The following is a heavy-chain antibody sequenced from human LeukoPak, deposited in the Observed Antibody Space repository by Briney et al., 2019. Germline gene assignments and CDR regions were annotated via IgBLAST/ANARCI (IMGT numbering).Heavy chain of an antibody. Sequence: SSETLSLTCAVYGASFSGYYWSWIRQPPGKGLEWIGYIFYVGSTNYNPSLKSRVTISVDTSKDQFSLKLNSATAADTAVYYCARDYYDSRGEAFDIWGQGTMVTVSS. V-gene: IGHV4-59*01. CDR1: GASFSGYY. J-gene: IGHJ3*02. CDR3: ARDYYDSRGEAFDI. CDR2: IFYVGST. D-gene: IGHD3-22*01.